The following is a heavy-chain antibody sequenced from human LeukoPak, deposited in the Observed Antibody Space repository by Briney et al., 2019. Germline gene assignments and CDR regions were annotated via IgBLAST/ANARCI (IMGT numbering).Heavy chain of an antibody. D-gene: IGHD3-22*01. CDR3: ARDRFYYDSSGPTWFDP. V-gene: IGHV3-30*03. Sequence: GRSLRLSCAASGFTFSSYGMHWVRQAPGKGLEWVAVISYDGSNKYYADSVKGRFTISRDNSKNTLYLQMNSLRAEDTAMYYCARDRFYYDSSGPTWFDPWGQGTLVTVSS. CDR2: ISYDGSNK. J-gene: IGHJ5*02. CDR1: GFTFSSYG.